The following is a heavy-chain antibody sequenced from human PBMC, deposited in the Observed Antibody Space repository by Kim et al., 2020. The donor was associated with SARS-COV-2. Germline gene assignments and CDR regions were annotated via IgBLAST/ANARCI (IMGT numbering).Heavy chain of an antibody. V-gene: IGHV3-33*01. CDR3: ARGSSGLDY. Sequence: SNKYYADSVKGRFTISRDNSKNTLYLQMNSLRAEDTAVYYCARGSSGLDYWGQGTLVTVSS. CDR2: SNK. J-gene: IGHJ4*02. D-gene: IGHD6-19*01.